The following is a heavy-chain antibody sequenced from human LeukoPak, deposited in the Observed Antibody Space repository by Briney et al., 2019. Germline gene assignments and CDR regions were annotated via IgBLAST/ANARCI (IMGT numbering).Heavy chain of an antibody. D-gene: IGHD6-19*01. Sequence: SQTLSLTCTVPGGSISSGGYYWSWIRQHPGKGLEWIGYIYYSGSTYYNPSLKSRVTISVDTSKNQFSLKLSSVTAADTAVYYCASKQWLGRYRYFDLWGRGTLVTVSS. J-gene: IGHJ2*01. CDR1: GGSISSGGYY. CDR3: ASKQWLGRYRYFDL. V-gene: IGHV4-31*03. CDR2: IYYSGST.